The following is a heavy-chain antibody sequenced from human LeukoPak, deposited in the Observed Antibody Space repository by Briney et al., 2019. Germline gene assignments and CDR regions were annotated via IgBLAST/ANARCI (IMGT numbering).Heavy chain of an antibody. CDR1: GYTFTSYA. V-gene: IGHV1-3*01. CDR3: ARDPLGVWGSYRDLFDY. CDR2: INAGNGNT. D-gene: IGHD3-16*02. Sequence: ASVKVSCKASGYTFTSYAMHWVRQAPGQRLEWMGWINAGNGNTKYSQKFQGSVTITRDTSASTAYMELSSLRSEDTAVYYCARDPLGVWGSYRDLFDYWGQGTLVTVSS. J-gene: IGHJ4*02.